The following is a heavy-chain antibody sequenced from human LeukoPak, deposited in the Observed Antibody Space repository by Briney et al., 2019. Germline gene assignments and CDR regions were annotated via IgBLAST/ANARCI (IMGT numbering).Heavy chain of an antibody. CDR2: INHSGST. Sequence: SETLSLTCAVYGGSFSGYYWSWIRQPPGKGLEWIGEINHSGSTNYNPSLKSRVTISVDTSKNQFSLKLSSVTAADTAVYYCARASSIMVRGVIIRAFDYWGQGTLATVSS. V-gene: IGHV4-34*01. J-gene: IGHJ4*02. D-gene: IGHD3-10*01. CDR3: ARASSIMVRGVIIRAFDY. CDR1: GGSFSGYY.